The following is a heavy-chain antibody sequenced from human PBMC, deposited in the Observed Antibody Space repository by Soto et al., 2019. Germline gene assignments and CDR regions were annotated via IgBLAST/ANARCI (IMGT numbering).Heavy chain of an antibody. D-gene: IGHD2-2*01. CDR3: AHRNSLGYCSSTSCYPHFDY. CDR1: GFSLSTSGVG. Sequence: SGPTLVNPTQTLTLTCTFSGFSLSTSGVGVGWIRQPPGKALEWLALIYWDDDKRYSPSLKSRLTITKDTSKNQVVLTMTNMDPVDTATYYCAHRNSLGYCSSTSCYPHFDYWGQGTLVTVSS. V-gene: IGHV2-5*02. CDR2: IYWDDDK. J-gene: IGHJ4*02.